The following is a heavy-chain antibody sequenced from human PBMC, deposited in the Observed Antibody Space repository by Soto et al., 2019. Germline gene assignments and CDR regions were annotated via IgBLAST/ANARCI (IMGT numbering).Heavy chain of an antibody. Sequence: SVKVSCKASGFTFTSSAVQWVRQARGQRLEWIGWIVVGSGNTNYAQKFQERVTITRDMSTSTAYMELSSLRSEDTAVYYCAARYDFWSGFILQPRDYWGQGTLVTVSS. J-gene: IGHJ4*02. CDR2: IVVGSGNT. V-gene: IGHV1-58*01. D-gene: IGHD3-3*01. CDR1: GFTFTSSA. CDR3: AARYDFWSGFILQPRDY.